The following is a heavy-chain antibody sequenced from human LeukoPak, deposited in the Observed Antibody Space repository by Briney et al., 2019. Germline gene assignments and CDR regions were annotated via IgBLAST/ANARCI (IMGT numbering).Heavy chain of an antibody. CDR1: GGTFSSYA. J-gene: IGHJ4*02. Sequence: SVKVSCKASGGTFSSYAISWVRQAPGQGLEWMGRIFPIFGTANYAQKFQGRVTITTDESTSTAYMELSSLRSEDTAVYYCARAPTLHITGTLEFDYWGQGTPVTVSS. V-gene: IGHV1-69*05. CDR3: ARAPTLHITGTLEFDY. D-gene: IGHD1-20*01. CDR2: IFPIFGTA.